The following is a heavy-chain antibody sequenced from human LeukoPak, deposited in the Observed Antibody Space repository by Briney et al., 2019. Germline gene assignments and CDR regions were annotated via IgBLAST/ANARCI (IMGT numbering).Heavy chain of an antibody. J-gene: IGHJ5*02. CDR1: GFTLSSSA. D-gene: IGHD6-19*01. CDR3: AKSIAVAGIS. CDR2: ISYDGSNK. Sequence: GGSLRLSCAASGFTLSSSALSWVRQAPGKGLEWVAVISYDGSNKYYADSVKGRFTIPRENSKNTLYLQMNSLRAEDTAVYYCAKSIAVAGISWGQGTLVTVSS. V-gene: IGHV3-30*18.